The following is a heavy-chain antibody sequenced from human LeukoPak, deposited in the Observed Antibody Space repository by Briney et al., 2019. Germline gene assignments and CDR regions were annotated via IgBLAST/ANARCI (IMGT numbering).Heavy chain of an antibody. J-gene: IGHJ4*02. CDR3: AKDLRPVYYYDSSGYYPLMSY. CDR2: IYSGGST. Sequence: GGSLRLSCAASGFTVSSNYMSWVRQAPGKGLEWVSVIYSGGSTYYADSVKGRFTISRDNSKNTLYLQMNSLRAEDTAVYYCAKDLRPVYYYDSSGYYPLMSYWGQGTLVTVSS. CDR1: GFTVSSNY. V-gene: IGHV3-53*01. D-gene: IGHD3-22*01.